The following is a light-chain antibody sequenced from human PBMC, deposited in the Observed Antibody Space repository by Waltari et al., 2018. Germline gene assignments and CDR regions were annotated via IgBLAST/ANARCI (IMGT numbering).Light chain of an antibody. J-gene: IGLJ1*01. Sequence: QSALTQPPSASGSPGQSVTISCTGTSSAVGGYTYVSLYQQHPGKAPKPLIYEVNKRPSGVPDRFSGSRSGNTASLTVSGLQAEDEADYYCSSYSGSNDYVFGTGTEVTVL. CDR2: EVN. CDR1: SSAVGGYTY. CDR3: SSYSGSNDYV. V-gene: IGLV2-8*01.